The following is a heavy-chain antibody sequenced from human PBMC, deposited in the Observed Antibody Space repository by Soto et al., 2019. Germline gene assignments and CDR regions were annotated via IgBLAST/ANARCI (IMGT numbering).Heavy chain of an antibody. V-gene: IGHV3-33*01. D-gene: IGHD5-18*01. Sequence: PGGSLRLSCAASGFTFSSYGMHWVRQAPGKGLEWVAVIWYDGSNKYYADSVKGRFTISRDNSKNTLYLQMNSLRAEDTAVYYCATLPGGYSYGPRSDYWGQGTLVTVSS. CDR3: ATLPGGYSYGPRSDY. J-gene: IGHJ4*02. CDR2: IWYDGSNK. CDR1: GFTFSSYG.